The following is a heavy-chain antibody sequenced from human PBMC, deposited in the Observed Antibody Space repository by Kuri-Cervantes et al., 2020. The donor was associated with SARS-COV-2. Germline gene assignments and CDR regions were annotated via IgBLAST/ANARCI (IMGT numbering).Heavy chain of an antibody. J-gene: IGHJ4*02. CDR1: GYSFTSYW. CDR2: IKQDGSEK. D-gene: IGHD4-17*01. CDR3: ARPDGRGLHPFDY. V-gene: IGHV3-7*01. Sequence: SCKGSGYSFTSYWIGWVRQAPGKGLEWVANIKQDGSEKYYVDSVKGRFTISRDNAKNSLYLQMNSLRAEDTAVYYCARPDGRGLHPFDYWGQGTLVTVSS.